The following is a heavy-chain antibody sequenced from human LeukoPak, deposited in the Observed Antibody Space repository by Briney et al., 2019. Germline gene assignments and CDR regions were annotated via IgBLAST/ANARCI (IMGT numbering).Heavy chain of an antibody. CDR1: GFSVSSSY. D-gene: IGHD3-10*01. CDR2: TYSDVST. J-gene: IGHJ6*03. CDR3: ATYKGKVRGVTIYYYYYMDV. Sequence: GRSLRLSCAVSGFSVSSSYMTWVRQAPGKGLEWVSITYSDVSTYYAESVKGRFTVSRDNAKNSLYLQMNSLRAEDTAVYYCATYKGKVRGVTIYYYYYMDVWGKGTTVTISS. V-gene: IGHV3-53*01.